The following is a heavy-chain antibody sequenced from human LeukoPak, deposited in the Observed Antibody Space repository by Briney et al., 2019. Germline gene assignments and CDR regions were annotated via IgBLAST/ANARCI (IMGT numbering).Heavy chain of an antibody. CDR2: INPSGGST. D-gene: IGHD5-24*01. J-gene: IGHJ4*02. Sequence: ASVKVSCKASGYTLTSYYMHWVRQAPGQGLEWMGIINPSGGSTSYPQKFQGRVTMTRDTSTSTVYMELSSLRSEDTAVYYCARAIRDGYNPRDCDYWGPGTLVTVSS. V-gene: IGHV1-46*01. CDR1: GYTLTSYY. CDR3: ARAIRDGYNPRDCDY.